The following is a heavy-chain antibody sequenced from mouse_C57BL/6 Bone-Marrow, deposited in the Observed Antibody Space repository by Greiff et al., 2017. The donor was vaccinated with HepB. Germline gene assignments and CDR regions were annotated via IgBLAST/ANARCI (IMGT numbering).Heavy chain of an antibody. V-gene: IGHV1-39*01. J-gene: IGHJ1*03. CDR2: INPNYGTT. CDR3: ARSQLGLYWYFDV. D-gene: IGHD4-1*02. Sequence: EVKLMESGPELVKPGASVKISCKASGYSFTDYNMNWVKQSHGKSLEWIGVINPNYGTTSYNQKFKGKATLTVDQSSSTAYMQLNSLTSEDSAVYYCARSQLGLYWYFDVWGKGTTVTVSS. CDR1: GYSFTDYN.